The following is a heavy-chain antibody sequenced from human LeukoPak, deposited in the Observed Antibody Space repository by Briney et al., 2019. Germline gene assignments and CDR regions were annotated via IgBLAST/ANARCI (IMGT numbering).Heavy chain of an antibody. CDR3: AKDLFSSGWYYFDY. Sequence: GGSLRLSCAVSGFTFSSYAMSWVRQAPGKGVEWVSAISGSGGSTYYADSVKGRFTISRDNSKNTLYLQMNSLRAEDTAVYYCAKDLFSSGWYYFDYWGQGTLVTVSS. J-gene: IGHJ4*02. CDR2: ISGSGGST. V-gene: IGHV3-23*01. CDR1: GFTFSSYA. D-gene: IGHD6-19*01.